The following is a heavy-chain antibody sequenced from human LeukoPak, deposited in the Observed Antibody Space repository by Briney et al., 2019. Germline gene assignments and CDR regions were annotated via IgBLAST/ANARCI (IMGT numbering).Heavy chain of an antibody. CDR3: TTAPDRSDY. V-gene: IGHV3-15*01. J-gene: IGHJ4*02. CDR1: GFTFINAW. CDR2: IKSKTNGETT. Sequence: GGSLRLSCAASGFTFINAWMTWVRQAPRKGLEWVGLIKSKTNGETTYYAAHVKGRFTISRDDSKNTLFLQMNSLQTEDTAVYYCTTAPDRSDYWGQGTLVTVSS. D-gene: IGHD3-22*01.